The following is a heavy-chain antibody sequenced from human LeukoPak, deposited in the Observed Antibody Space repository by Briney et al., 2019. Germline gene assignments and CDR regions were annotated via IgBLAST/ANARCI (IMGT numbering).Heavy chain of an antibody. J-gene: IGHJ5*02. CDR3: ARHKARGYSYGGRFWFDP. Sequence: SETLSLTCTVSGGSISSYYWSWIRQPPGKGLEWIGEINHSGSTNYNPSLKSRVTISVDTSKNQFSLKLSSVTAADTAVYYCARHKARGYSYGGRFWFDPWGQGTLVTVSS. CDR1: GGSISSYY. D-gene: IGHD5-18*01. V-gene: IGHV4-34*01. CDR2: INHSGST.